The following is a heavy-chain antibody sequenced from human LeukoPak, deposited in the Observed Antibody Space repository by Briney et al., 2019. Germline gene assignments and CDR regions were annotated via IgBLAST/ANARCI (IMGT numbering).Heavy chain of an antibody. J-gene: IGHJ4*02. CDR1: GVSISTYY. CDR2: IYYSGST. D-gene: IGHD3-22*01. CDR3: ARDDYYHSSGGWGFDY. Sequence: SETLSLTCTVSGVSISTYYWSWIRQPPGKGLEWIGYIYYSGSTTYNSSLKSRVIISVDTSKKQLSLKLSSVTAADTAVYYCARDDYYHSSGGWGFDYWGQGTLVTVSS. V-gene: IGHV4-59*01.